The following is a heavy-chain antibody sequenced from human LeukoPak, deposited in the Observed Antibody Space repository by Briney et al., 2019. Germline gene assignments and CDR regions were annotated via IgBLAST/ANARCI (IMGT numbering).Heavy chain of an antibody. CDR1: GGSISSYY. CDR2: IHYSGST. J-gene: IGHJ3*02. D-gene: IGHD4-17*01. CDR3: ARYAYGEYDEDAFDI. V-gene: IGHV4-59*12. Sequence: PSETLSLTCTVSGGSISSYYWSWIRQPPGKGLEWIGYIHYSGSTNYNPSLKSRVTISVDTSKNQFSLKMTSVTAADTALYYCARYAYGEYDEDAFDIWGQGTMVTVSS.